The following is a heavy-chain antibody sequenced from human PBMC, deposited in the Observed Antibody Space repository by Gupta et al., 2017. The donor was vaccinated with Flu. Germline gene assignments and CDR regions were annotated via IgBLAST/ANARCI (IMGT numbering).Heavy chain of an antibody. CDR2: ITHSGST. CDR3: AREGLSGGDY. D-gene: IGHD1-26*01. CDR1: GGSFSAYY. J-gene: IGHJ4*02. V-gene: IGHV4-34*01. Sequence: QVQLQPWGAGLLKPSETLSLTCAVYGGSFSAYYWTWIRQPPGKGLEWIGEITHSGSTNYNPSLKSRVTFSVDTSKNQFSLKLNSVTAADTAVYYCAREGLSGGDYWGQGTLVTVSS.